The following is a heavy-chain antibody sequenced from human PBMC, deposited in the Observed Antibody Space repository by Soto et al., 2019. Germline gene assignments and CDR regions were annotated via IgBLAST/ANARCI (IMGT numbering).Heavy chain of an antibody. CDR2: ISGDGKTA. V-gene: IGHV3-23*01. CDR1: GFTFSNYA. CDR3: ARSGPYYSDY. Sequence: EVQLLESGGGLVQPGGSLRLSCAVSGFTFSNYALSWVRQAPGKGLECVASISGDGKTAYYTASVTGRFTISRDNPKNTLSLQMNSLRVEDTAVYYCARSGPYYSDYWGRGTLVTVSS. J-gene: IGHJ4*02. D-gene: IGHD5-12*01.